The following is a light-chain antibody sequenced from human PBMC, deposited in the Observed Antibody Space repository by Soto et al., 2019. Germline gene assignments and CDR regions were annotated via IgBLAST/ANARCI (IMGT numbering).Light chain of an antibody. J-gene: IGKJ3*01. Sequence: EIVLTQSPGTLSLSPGERATLSCRASQSVSSSYLAWYQQKPGQAPRLLIYGASSRATGIPDRFSGSGSGTAFTLTISRLEPEDFAVYYCQQYGSSPPITFGPGTKVEIK. CDR2: GAS. V-gene: IGKV3-20*01. CDR1: QSVSSSY. CDR3: QQYGSSPPIT.